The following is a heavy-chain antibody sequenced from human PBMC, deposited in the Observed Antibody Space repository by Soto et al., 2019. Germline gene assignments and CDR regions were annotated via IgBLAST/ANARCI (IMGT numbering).Heavy chain of an antibody. CDR1: GGSIRSYY. CDR2: ISYSGST. V-gene: IGHV4-59*01. CDR3: ARGGTWYYFDY. J-gene: IGHJ4*02. D-gene: IGHD6-13*01. Sequence: QVQLKESGPGLVKPSETLSLTCTVSGGSIRSYYWNWIRQPPGKGLEWIGYISYSGSTNYNPSLKSRVTISVDTSKTQLSLKLSSVTAADTGVYYCARGGTWYYFDYWGQGTLVTVSS.